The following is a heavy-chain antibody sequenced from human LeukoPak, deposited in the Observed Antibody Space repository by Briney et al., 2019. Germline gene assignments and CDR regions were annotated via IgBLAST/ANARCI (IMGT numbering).Heavy chain of an antibody. V-gene: IGHV4-34*01. J-gene: IGHJ4*02. Sequence: SETLSLTCAVYGGSFSGYYWSWIRQPPGKRLEWIGEINHSGSTNYNPSLKSRVTISVDTSKNQFSLKLSSVTAADTAVYYCARGRAPRVPQDIVVVPAAMELNYWGQGTLVTVSS. CDR3: ARGRAPRVPQDIVVVPAAMELNY. CDR1: GGSFSGYY. CDR2: INHSGST. D-gene: IGHD2-2*01.